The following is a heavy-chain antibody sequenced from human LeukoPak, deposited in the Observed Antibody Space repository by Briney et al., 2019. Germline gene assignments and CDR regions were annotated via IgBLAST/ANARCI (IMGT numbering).Heavy chain of an antibody. CDR2: INPSGGST. V-gene: IGHV1-46*01. CDR1: GYTFTSYY. D-gene: IGHD6-19*01. CDR3: ARAFRPMAVAGTGIGAFDI. Sequence: ASVKVSCKASGYTFTSYYMHWVRQAPGQGLEWMGIINPSGGSTSYAQKFQGRVTMTRDMSTSTVYMELSSLRSEDTAVYYCARAFRPMAVAGTGIGAFDIWGQGTMVTVSS. J-gene: IGHJ3*02.